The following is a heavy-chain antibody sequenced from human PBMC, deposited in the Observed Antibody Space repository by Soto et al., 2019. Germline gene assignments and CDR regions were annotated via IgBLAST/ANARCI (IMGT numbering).Heavy chain of an antibody. Sequence: SGPTLVNPTQTLTLTCTFSGFSLTTTGVGVGWIRQPPGKALEWLGLIYWDDNKRYSPSLKGRLTITRDTSKNQVVLTMTNVEPVDTATYYCAHSFGRWYGMDVWGQGTTVTVSS. CDR2: IYWDDNK. V-gene: IGHV2-5*02. CDR3: AHSFGRWYGMDV. J-gene: IGHJ6*02. CDR1: GFSLTTTGVG. D-gene: IGHD3-16*01.